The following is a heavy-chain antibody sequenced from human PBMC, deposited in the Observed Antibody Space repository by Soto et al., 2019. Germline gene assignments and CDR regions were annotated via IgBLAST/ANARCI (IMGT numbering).Heavy chain of an antibody. V-gene: IGHV1-69*01. Sequence: QVQLVQSGAEVKKPGSSVNVSCKASGGTFSSYAISWVRQAPGQGLEWMGGIIPISETTNYAQKFQGRVTITADESKSTAYMELSSLRSEDTAVYYCARSQGSSTSLEIYYYYYYGMDVWGQGTTVTVSS. D-gene: IGHD2-2*01. CDR3: ARSQGSSTSLEIYYYYYYGMDV. CDR1: GGTFSSYA. CDR2: IIPISETT. J-gene: IGHJ6*02.